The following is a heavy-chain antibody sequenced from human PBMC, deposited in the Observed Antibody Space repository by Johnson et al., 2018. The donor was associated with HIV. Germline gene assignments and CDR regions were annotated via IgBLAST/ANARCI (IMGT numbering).Heavy chain of an antibody. CDR1: GFTFSNAW. D-gene: IGHD3-22*01. Sequence: VQLLESGGGLVKPGGSLRLSCAASGFTFSNAWMSWVRQAPGKGLEWVGRIKSKTDAGTTDYAAPVKGRFTISRDDSKNTLYLQMNSLQTEDTGVYYCTTIHYDSSSPGAFDFWGQGTMVTVSS. CDR3: TTIHYDSSSPGAFDF. V-gene: IGHV3-15*01. J-gene: IGHJ3*01. CDR2: IKSKTDAGTT.